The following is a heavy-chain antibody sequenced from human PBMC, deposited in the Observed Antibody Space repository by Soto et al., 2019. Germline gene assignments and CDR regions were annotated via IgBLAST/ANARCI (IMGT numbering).Heavy chain of an antibody. D-gene: IGHD3-3*01. J-gene: IGHJ3*02. CDR1: GGSISSGGYY. Sequence: AETLSLTCTVSGGSISSGGYYWSWIRQHPGKGLEWVSYISSSGSTIYYADSVKGLFTISRDNAKNSLYLQMNSLRAEDTAVYYCARVPIFGVAADAFDIWGQGTKVTVS. CDR2: ISSSGSTI. CDR3: ARVPIFGVAADAFDI. V-gene: IGHV3-11*01.